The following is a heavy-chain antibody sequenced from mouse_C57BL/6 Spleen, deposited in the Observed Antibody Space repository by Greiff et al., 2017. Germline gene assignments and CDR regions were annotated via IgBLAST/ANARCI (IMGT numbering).Heavy chain of an antibody. J-gene: IGHJ4*01. V-gene: IGHV5-16*01. Sequence: EVKLMESEGGLVQPGSSMKLSCTASGFTFSDYYMAWVRQGPEKGLEWVANINYDGSSTYYLDSLKSRFIISRDNANSILYLQMSSLKSEDTATYYCARGDFRYAMDYWGQGTSVTVSS. CDR3: ARGDFRYAMDY. CDR2: INYDGSST. CDR1: GFTFSDYY.